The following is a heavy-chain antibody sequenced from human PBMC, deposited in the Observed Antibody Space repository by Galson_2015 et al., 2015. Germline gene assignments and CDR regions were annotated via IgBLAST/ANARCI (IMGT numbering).Heavy chain of an antibody. D-gene: IGHD2-2*01. V-gene: IGHV1-2*04. J-gene: IGHJ2*01. CDR1: GYTFTSYY. CDR2: INPNSGGT. Sequence: SVKVSCKASGYTFTSYYMHWVRQAPGQGLEWMGWINPNSGGTNYAQKFQGWVTMTRDTYISTAYMELSRLRSDDTAVYYCARAAIWNWYFDLWGRGTLVTVSS. CDR3: ARAAIWNWYFDL.